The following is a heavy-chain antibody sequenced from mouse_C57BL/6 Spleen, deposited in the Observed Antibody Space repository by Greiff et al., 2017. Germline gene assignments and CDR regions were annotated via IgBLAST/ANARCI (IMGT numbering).Heavy chain of an antibody. CDR3: ARSGTPVVAPRDY. Sequence: QVQLQQPGAELVKPGASVKMSCKASGYTFTSYWITWVKQRPGQGLEWIGDIYPGSGSTNYNEKFKSKATLTVDTSSSTAYMQRSSLTSEASAVYCCARSGTPVVAPRDYWGQGTTLTVSS. V-gene: IGHV1-55*01. CDR2: IYPGSGST. J-gene: IGHJ2*01. D-gene: IGHD1-1*01. CDR1: GYTFTSYW.